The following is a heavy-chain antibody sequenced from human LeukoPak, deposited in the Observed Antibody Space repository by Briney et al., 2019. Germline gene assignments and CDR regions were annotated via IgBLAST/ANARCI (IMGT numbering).Heavy chain of an antibody. V-gene: IGHV3-23*01. D-gene: IGHD2-21*02. Sequence: GGSLRLSCAASGFTFSSYAMSWVRQAPGKGLEWVSAISGSGGSTYYADSVKGRFTISRDNSKNTLYLQMNSLRAEDTAVYYCAKVLSDGVVTAIAFDYWGQGTLVTVSS. J-gene: IGHJ4*02. CDR3: AKVLSDGVVTAIAFDY. CDR2: ISGSGGST. CDR1: GFTFSSYA.